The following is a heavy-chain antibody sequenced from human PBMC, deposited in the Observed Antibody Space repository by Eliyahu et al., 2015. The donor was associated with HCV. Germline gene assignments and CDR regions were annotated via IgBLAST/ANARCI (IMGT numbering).Heavy chain of an antibody. Sequence: SWIRQPPGRGLQWIGYISYRGNTYYNPSLQSRISISGDTSKGQFSLKVKTVTAADTAVYYCVREYCVDGICPGSFDYWGPGTLVT. CDR3: VREYCVDGICPGSFDY. D-gene: IGHD2-15*01. V-gene: IGHV4-30-4*01. J-gene: IGHJ4*02. CDR2: ISYRGNT.